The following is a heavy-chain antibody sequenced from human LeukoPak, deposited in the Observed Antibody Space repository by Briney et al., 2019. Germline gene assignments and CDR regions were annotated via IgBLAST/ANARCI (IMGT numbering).Heavy chain of an antibody. CDR3: ARDRVGRDIVATTQYYYYMDV. V-gene: IGHV1-69*06. Sequence: ASVKVSCKASGGTFSSYAISWVRQAPGQGLEWMGGIIPIFGTANYAQKFQGRVTITADKSTSTAYMELSSLRSEDTAVYYCARDRVGRDIVATTQYYYYMDVWGKGTTVTVSS. J-gene: IGHJ6*03. CDR1: GGTFSSYA. CDR2: IIPIFGTA. D-gene: IGHD5-12*01.